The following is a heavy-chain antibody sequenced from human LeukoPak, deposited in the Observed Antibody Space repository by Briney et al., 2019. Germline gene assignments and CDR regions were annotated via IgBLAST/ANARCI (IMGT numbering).Heavy chain of an antibody. D-gene: IGHD6-19*01. V-gene: IGHV3-23*01. J-gene: IGHJ6*03. Sequence: GVSLRLSCAASGFTFSSYAMSWVRQAPGKGLEWVSAISGSGSSTYYAGSVKGRFTISRDNSKSTLYLQMNSLRAEDTAVYYCAKGLTVAGTSYFYYMDVWGKGTTVTVSS. CDR2: ISGSGSST. CDR1: GFTFSSYA. CDR3: AKGLTVAGTSYFYYMDV.